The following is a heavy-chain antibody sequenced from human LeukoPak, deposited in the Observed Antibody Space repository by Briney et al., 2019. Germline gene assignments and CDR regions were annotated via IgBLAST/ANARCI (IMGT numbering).Heavy chain of an antibody. D-gene: IGHD3-10*01. V-gene: IGHV4-4*07. CDR1: GGSISSYY. J-gene: IGHJ6*03. CDR2: IYTSGST. Sequence: SSETLSLTCTVSGGSISSYYWSWIRQPAGKGLEWIGRIYTSGSTNYNPSLKSRVTISVDTSKNQFSLKLSSVTAADTAVYYCARDRYGSGSYYYYYMDVWGKGTTVTISS. CDR3: ARDRYGSGSYYYYYMDV.